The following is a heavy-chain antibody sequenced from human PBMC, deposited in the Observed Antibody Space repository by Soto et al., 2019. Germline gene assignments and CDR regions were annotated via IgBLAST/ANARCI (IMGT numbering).Heavy chain of an antibody. CDR1: GGAITGYY. Sequence: SETLSLTCSVSGGAITGYYWSWIRQPPGKGLEWIGYIYDSGSTTYNAALKSRVTISADTSKNQFSLDLRSVTAADTAVYYCARRNYGEEGYFFDFWGQGLLVTVSS. J-gene: IGHJ4*02. V-gene: IGHV4-59*08. D-gene: IGHD4-17*01. CDR2: IYDSGST. CDR3: ARRNYGEEGYFFDF.